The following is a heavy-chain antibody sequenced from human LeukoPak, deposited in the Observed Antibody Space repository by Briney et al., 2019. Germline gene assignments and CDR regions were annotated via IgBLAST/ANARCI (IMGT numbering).Heavy chain of an antibody. CDR3: ARGAVVDDAFDI. J-gene: IGHJ3*02. V-gene: IGHV4-39*07. D-gene: IGHD4-23*01. CDR1: GGSISTSNYY. Sequence: SETLSLTCTVSGGSISTSNYYWGWIRLPPGKGLEWIGNIFYSGSTYYSPSLKSRVTISLDTSRNQFSLKLNSVTAADTAVYYCARGAVVDDAFDIWGQGTMATVSS. CDR2: IFYSGST.